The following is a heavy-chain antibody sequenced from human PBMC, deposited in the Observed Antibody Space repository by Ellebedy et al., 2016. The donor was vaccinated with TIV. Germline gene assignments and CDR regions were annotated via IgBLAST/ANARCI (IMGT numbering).Heavy chain of an antibody. Sequence: SGPTLVKPTQTLTLTCTLSGLSVNINGMRVNWIRQPPGKALEWLGCIDWDDDTFYSTSLKSRLTFSKDTSKNQVFLTMTLMDPVDTGTYYCARTSRDAFDIWGQGTVVTVSS. CDR3: ARTSRDAFDI. CDR1: GLSVNINGMR. CDR2: IDWDDDT. J-gene: IGHJ3*02. V-gene: IGHV2-70*04.